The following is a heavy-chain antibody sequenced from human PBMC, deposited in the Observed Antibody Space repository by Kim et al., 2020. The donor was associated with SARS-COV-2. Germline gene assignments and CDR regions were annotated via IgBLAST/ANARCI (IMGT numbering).Heavy chain of an antibody. J-gene: IGHJ5*02. V-gene: IGHV3-23*01. CDR3: AKVPKLLWFGELSS. Sequence: GGSLRLSCAASGFTFSSYAMSWVRQAPGKGLEWVSAISGSGGSTYYADSVKGRFTISRDNSKNTLYLQMNSLRAEDTAVYYCAKVPKLLWFGELSSWGQGTLVTVSS. CDR1: GFTFSSYA. D-gene: IGHD3-10*01. CDR2: ISGSGGST.